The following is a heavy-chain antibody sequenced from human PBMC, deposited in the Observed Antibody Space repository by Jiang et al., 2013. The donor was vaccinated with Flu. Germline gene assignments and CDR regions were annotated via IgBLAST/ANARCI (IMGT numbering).Heavy chain of an antibody. D-gene: IGHD6-19*01. V-gene: IGHV5-51*03. CDR1: GYNFINYW. Sequence: GAEVKKPGESLKISCKGSGYNFINYWIGWVRQMPGKGLEWMGIIYPGDSQTRYSPSFQGQVTISADKSISTAYLQWSSLKASDTAMYYCASPLYSSGWMFDYWGQGTLVTVSS. CDR3: ASPLYSSGWMFDY. J-gene: IGHJ4*02. CDR2: IYPGDSQT.